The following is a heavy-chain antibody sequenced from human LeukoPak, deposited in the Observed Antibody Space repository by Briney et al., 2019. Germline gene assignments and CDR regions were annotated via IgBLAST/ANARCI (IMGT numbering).Heavy chain of an antibody. Sequence: PGGSLRLSXAASGFTFSNAWMSWVRQSPGKGLEWLGRIKSKTDGGTTDYAAPVKGRFTISRDDSKNALYLQMNSLKTEDTAVYYCTTDGLVVVPAAPFDYWGQGTLVTVSS. CDR3: TTDGLVVVPAAPFDY. J-gene: IGHJ4*02. V-gene: IGHV3-15*01. D-gene: IGHD2-2*01. CDR2: IKSKTDGGTT. CDR1: GFTFSNAW.